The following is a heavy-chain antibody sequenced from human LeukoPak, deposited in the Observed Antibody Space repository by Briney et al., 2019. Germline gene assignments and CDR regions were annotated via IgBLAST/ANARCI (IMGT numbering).Heavy chain of an antibody. Sequence: SETLSLTCAVYGGSFSGFYWSWIRQPPGKGLEWIGEINHSGSTNYNPSLKSRVTISVDTSKNQFSLKLSSVTAADTAVYYCARVQWLRVWFDPWGQGTLVTVSS. CDR3: ARVQWLRVWFDP. V-gene: IGHV4-34*01. J-gene: IGHJ5*02. CDR1: GGSFSGFY. CDR2: INHSGST. D-gene: IGHD5-18*01.